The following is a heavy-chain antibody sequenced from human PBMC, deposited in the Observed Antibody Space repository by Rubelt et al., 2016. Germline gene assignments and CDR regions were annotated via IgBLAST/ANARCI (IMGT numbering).Heavy chain of an antibody. CDR3: ARDCSGGSCYQGRWFDP. V-gene: IGHV1-69*01. Sequence: LEWMGGIILLLGSTNYAQKFQGSVTITADESTSTAYMELRSLRSEDTAVYYCARDCSGGSCYQGRWFDPWGQGTLVTVSS. CDR2: IILLLGST. J-gene: IGHJ5*02. D-gene: IGHD2-15*01.